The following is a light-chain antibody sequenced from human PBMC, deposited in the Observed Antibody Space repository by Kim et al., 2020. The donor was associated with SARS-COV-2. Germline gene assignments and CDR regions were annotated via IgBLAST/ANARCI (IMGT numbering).Light chain of an antibody. CDR2: WAS. Sequence: ATINCKSSQSVLYSSDNKNYLAWYQQKVGQPPKLLIYWASTRESGVPDRFSGSGSGTDFTLTISSLQAEDVAVYYCQQYYSTPLTFGGGTKVRSN. CDR1: QSVLYSSDNKNY. CDR3: QQYYSTPLT. V-gene: IGKV4-1*01. J-gene: IGKJ4*01.